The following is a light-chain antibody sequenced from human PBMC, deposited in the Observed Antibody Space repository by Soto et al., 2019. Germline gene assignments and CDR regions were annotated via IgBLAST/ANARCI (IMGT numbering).Light chain of an antibody. CDR3: QQYKNWPPWT. V-gene: IGKV3-15*01. J-gene: IGKJ1*01. CDR1: QSVSNN. CDR2: DAS. Sequence: ILMTQSPATLSVSPGERATLSCRASQSVSNNLAWYQQKPGQAPRPLIYDASTRATGIPARFSGSGSGTEYTHTISGLQTADFGVYYRQQYKNWPPWTFGRGAKVEI.